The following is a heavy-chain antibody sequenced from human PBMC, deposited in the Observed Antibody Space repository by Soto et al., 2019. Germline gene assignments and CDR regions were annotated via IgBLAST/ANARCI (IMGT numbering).Heavy chain of an antibody. J-gene: IGHJ4*02. D-gene: IGHD6-13*01. CDR1: GFSFSDYA. V-gene: IGHV3-23*01. Sequence: PGGSLRLSCAASGFSFSDYAMSWVRQAPGKGLEWVSVISESGGSTHYADSVRGRFTVSRDNSKNSLSLRMNSLRDEDTSFYFCAIRSPYSSGWYSPIFDYWGQGALVTVSS. CDR3: AIRSPYSSGWYSPIFDY. CDR2: ISESGGST.